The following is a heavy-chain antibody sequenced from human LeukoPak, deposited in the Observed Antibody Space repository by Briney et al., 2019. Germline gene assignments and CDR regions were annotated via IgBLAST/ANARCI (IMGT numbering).Heavy chain of an antibody. CDR1: GGSFSGYY. CDR3: ARGYSYGFFRKRYYYYMDV. D-gene: IGHD5-18*01. CDR2: INHSGST. V-gene: IGHV4-34*01. J-gene: IGHJ6*03. Sequence: SETPSLTCAVYGGSFSGYYWSWIRRPPGKGLEWIGEINHSGSTNYNPSLKSRVTISVDTSKNQFSLRLSSVTAADTAVYYCARGYSYGFFRKRYYYYMDVWGKGTTVTVSS.